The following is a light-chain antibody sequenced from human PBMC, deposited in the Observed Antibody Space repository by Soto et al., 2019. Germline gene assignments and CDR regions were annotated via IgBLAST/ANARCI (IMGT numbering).Light chain of an antibody. CDR2: QVT. J-gene: IGLJ1*01. V-gene: IGLV2-14*01. Sequence: QSVLTQPASVSGSPGQSITISCTGTSSDLAIYNYVSWYQQQPGKAPKLMNYQVTNRPSGVSNRFSGSRSGNTASLPISGLQAEDEADYYCSSYTDSSNYVFGTGTKVTV. CDR1: SSDLAIYNY. CDR3: SSYTDSSNYV.